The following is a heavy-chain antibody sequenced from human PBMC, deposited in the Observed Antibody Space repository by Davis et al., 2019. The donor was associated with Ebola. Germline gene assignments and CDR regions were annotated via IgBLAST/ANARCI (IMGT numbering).Heavy chain of an antibody. J-gene: IGHJ4*02. Sequence: SETLSLTCAVYGESFSGYYWSWIRQPPGKGLEWIGEINHSGSTNYNPSLKSRVTISVDRSKNQFSLKLSSVTAADTAVYYCARGGDTAARFDYWGQGTLVTVSS. CDR2: INHSGST. CDR1: GESFSGYY. D-gene: IGHD6-6*01. V-gene: IGHV4-34*01. CDR3: ARGGDTAARFDY.